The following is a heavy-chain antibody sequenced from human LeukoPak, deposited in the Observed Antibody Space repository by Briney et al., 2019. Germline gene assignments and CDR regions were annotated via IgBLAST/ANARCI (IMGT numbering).Heavy chain of an antibody. Sequence: GGSLRLSCAASGFTFSSYWMSWVRQPPGKGLEWVANIKQYGSEKYYVDSVKGRFTISRDNAKNSLYLQMNSLRAEDTAVYYCARENVALLWGSWFDPWGQGTLVTVSS. V-gene: IGHV3-7*03. CDR3: ARENVALLWGSWFDP. D-gene: IGHD2-2*01. J-gene: IGHJ5*02. CDR1: GFTFSSYW. CDR2: IKQYGSEK.